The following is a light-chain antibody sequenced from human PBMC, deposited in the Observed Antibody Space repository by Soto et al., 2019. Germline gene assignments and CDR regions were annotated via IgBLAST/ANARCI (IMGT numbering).Light chain of an antibody. Sequence: QSVLTQPASVSGSPGQSITISCTGTSSDFGSYNLVSWYQQHPGKAPKLMISEGSERPSGVSNRFSGSRSGNTASLTISGLQAEDEADYYCCSYAGSSAYVFGTGTKLTVL. CDR2: EGS. J-gene: IGLJ1*01. CDR1: SSDFGSYNL. CDR3: CSYAGSSAYV. V-gene: IGLV2-23*01.